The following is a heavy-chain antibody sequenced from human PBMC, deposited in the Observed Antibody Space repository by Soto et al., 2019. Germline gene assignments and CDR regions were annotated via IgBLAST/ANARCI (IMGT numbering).Heavy chain of an antibody. CDR2: VNPNSGNT. CDR3: ARGLSRIMITFGGVDAFDI. CDR1: GYSFTSYD. V-gene: IGHV1-8*01. J-gene: IGHJ3*02. Sequence: ASVKVSCKASGYSFTSYDINWVRQATGQGLEWMGWVNPNSGNTGYAQKFQGKVTMTRNTSISTAYMELSSLRSEDTAVYYCARGLSRIMITFGGVDAFDIWGQGTMVTVSS. D-gene: IGHD3-16*01.